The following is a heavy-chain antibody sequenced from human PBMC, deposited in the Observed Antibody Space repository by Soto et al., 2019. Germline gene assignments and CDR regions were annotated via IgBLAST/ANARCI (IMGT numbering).Heavy chain of an antibody. CDR2: YSGFT. D-gene: IGHD3-22*01. J-gene: IGHJ4*02. CDR3: PRDFGDYSFFFEY. V-gene: IGHV4-59*01. Sequence: SRISQKHGKGLEWIGGYSGFTNYNPSLESRATISVDHSKNQFFLTLRSVTAADTAVDYCPRDFGDYSFFFEYWGQGSPVTVSP.